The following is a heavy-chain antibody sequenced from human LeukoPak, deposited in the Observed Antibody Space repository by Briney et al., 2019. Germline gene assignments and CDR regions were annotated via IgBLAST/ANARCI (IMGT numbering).Heavy chain of an antibody. CDR2: INHSGST. J-gene: IGHJ4*02. CDR1: GGSFSGYY. V-gene: IGHV4-34*01. D-gene: IGHD2-15*01. CDR3: ARQLGYCSGGSCCRGPPGGY. Sequence: SETLSLTRAVYGGSFSGYYWSWIRQPPGKGLEWIGEINHSGSTNYNPSLKSRVTISVATSKNQFSLKLSSVTAADTAVYCCARQLGYCSGGSCCRGPPGGYWGQGTLVTVSS.